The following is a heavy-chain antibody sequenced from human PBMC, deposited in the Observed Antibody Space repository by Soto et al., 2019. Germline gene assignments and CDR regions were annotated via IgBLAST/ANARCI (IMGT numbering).Heavy chain of an antibody. D-gene: IGHD2-8*02. CDR2: INAGTGNT. CDR1: GYTFTNYV. Sequence: ASVKVSCKTFGYTFTNYVIHWVRQAPGQGLEWMGWINAGTGNTKYSQKLQDRLTISRDTSAATAYLDLSRLASEDTAVYYCARGRASWYWDFLGHGTLVTVSP. J-gene: IGHJ4*01. CDR3: ARGRASWYWDF. V-gene: IGHV1-3*01.